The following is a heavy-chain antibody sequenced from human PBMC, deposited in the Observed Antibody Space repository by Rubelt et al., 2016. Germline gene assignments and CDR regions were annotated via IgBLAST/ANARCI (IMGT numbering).Heavy chain of an antibody. J-gene: IGHJ5*02. D-gene: IGHD3-3*01. Sequence: QVQLVQSGAEVKKPGASVKVSCKASGYTFTSYYMHWVRQAPGQGLEWMGIINPSGGSTSYAQKFQSRVTMTRDTSTSTVYRELSSLRSEDTAVDYCARSPRYDFEDNWFDPWGQGTLVTVSS. V-gene: IGHV1-46*01. CDR3: ARSPRYDFEDNWFDP. CDR1: GYTFTSYY. CDR2: INPSGGST.